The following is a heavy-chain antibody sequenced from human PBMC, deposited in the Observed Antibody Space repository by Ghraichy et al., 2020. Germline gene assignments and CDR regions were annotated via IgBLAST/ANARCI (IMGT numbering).Heavy chain of an antibody. CDR1: GGSFSGYY. CDR3: VRGDQSEGIAAAASFDY. CDR2: INHSGST. J-gene: IGHJ4*02. D-gene: IGHD6-13*01. V-gene: IGHV4-34*01. Sequence: SQTLSLTCAVYGGSFSGYYWSWIRQPPGKGLEWIGEINHSGSTNYNPSLKSRVTISVDTSKNQFSLKLSSVTAADTAVYYCVRGDQSEGIAAAASFDYWGQGTLVTVSS.